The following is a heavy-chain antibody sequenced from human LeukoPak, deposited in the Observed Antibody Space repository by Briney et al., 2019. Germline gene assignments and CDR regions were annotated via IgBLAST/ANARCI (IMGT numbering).Heavy chain of an antibody. J-gene: IGHJ6*03. V-gene: IGHV3-73*01. CDR2: IRSKANSYAT. CDR1: GFTFSSYW. D-gene: IGHD1-26*01. Sequence: QPGGSLRLSCAASGFTFSSYWMSWVRQAPGKGLEWVGRIRSKANSYATAYAASVKGRFTISRDDSKNTAYLQMNSLKTEDTAVYYCTRRGSPPEGYYYYYYMDVWGKGTTVTVSS. CDR3: TRRGSPPEGYYYYYYMDV.